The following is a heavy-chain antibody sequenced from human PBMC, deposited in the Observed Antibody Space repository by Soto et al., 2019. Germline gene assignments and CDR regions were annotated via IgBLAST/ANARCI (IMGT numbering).Heavy chain of an antibody. D-gene: IGHD3-10*01. CDR3: AGNPLLLWFGELFY. CDR2: IYYSGST. J-gene: IGHJ4*02. V-gene: IGHV4-59*08. Sequence: SETLYLTCTVSGGSISSYYWSWIRQPPGKGLEWIGYIYYSGSTNYNPSLKSRVTISVDTSKNQFSLKLSSVTAADTSVYYCAGNPLLLWFGELFYWGQGTLVTVSS. CDR1: GGSISSYY.